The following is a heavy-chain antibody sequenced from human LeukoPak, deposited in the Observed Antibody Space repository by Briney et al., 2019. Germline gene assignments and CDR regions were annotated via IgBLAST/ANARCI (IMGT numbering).Heavy chain of an antibody. D-gene: IGHD3-16*01. Sequence: GRSLTPSYAAYALTLSSYEMNWVSQAPGKGLEWDSYIGSSGSTIYYADSVKGRFTISRDNAKNSLYLQMNSLRAEDRAVYYCARDLRAVWGSYNERYFDYWGQGSLVTVSS. J-gene: IGHJ4*02. V-gene: IGHV3-48*03. CDR3: ARDLRAVWGSYNERYFDY. CDR2: IGSSGSTI. CDR1: ALTLSSYE.